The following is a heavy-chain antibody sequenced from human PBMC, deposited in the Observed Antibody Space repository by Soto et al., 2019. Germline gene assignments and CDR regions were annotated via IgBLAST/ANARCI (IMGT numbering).Heavy chain of an antibody. CDR1: GGSISSYY. Sequence: SETLSLTCTVSGGSISSYYWSWIRQPPGKGLELIGYFSHSGSANYNPSLRSRVSTSVDTSNKQFSLKVSSVTAADTAVYYCARAFSYNYGLYFDYWGQGTLVTVSS. CDR3: ARAFSYNYGLYFDY. D-gene: IGHD5-18*01. J-gene: IGHJ4*02. V-gene: IGHV4-59*08. CDR2: FSHSGSA.